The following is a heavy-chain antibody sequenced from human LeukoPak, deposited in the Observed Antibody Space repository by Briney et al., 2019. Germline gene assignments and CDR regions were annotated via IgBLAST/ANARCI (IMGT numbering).Heavy chain of an antibody. CDR2: ICGSGGCT. V-gene: IGHV3-23*01. CDR3: AKTTVGYSIGRYPGWPADC. D-gene: IGHD6-19*01. Sequence: GGSLRLSCEASGFTFNTYAMYWGRQAPGKGLEWGSGICGSGGCTYYADSVKGRFTISRDNSKNTVYLQMNSLTADDTAVYYCAKTTVGYSIGRYPGWPADCWGQGTLVTVSS. J-gene: IGHJ4*02. CDR1: GFTFNTYA.